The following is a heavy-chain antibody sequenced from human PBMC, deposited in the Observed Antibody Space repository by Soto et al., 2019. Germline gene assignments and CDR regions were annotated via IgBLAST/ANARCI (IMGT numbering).Heavy chain of an antibody. J-gene: IGHJ4*02. V-gene: IGHV1-69*13. D-gene: IGHD5-18*01. CDR2: IIPIFGTA. CDR3: AREGYSYGWFDY. CDR1: GGTFSSYA. Sequence: SVKVSCKASGGTFSSYAISWVRQAPGQGLEWMGGIIPIFGTANYAQKFQGRVTITADESTSTAYMELSSLRSEDTAVYYCAREGYSYGWFDYWGQGNLVTVSS.